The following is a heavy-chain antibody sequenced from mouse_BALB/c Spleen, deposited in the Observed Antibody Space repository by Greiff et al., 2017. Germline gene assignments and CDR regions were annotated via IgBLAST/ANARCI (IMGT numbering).Heavy chain of an antibody. CDR1: GYSITSDYA. CDR2: ISYSGST. D-gene: IGHD2-3*01. V-gene: IGHV3-2*02. J-gene: IGHJ1*01. CDR3: ARGGLRSDGYYEWYFDV. Sequence: EVKLMESGPGLVKPSQSLSLTCTVTGYSITSDYAWNWIRQFPGNKLEWMGYISYSGSTSYNPSLKSRISITRDTSKNQFFLQLNSVTTEDTATYYCARGGLRSDGYYEWYFDVWGAGTTVTVSS.